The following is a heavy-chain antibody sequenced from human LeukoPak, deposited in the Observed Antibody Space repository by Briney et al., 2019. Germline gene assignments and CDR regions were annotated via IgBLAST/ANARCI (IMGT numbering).Heavy chain of an antibody. V-gene: IGHV4-59*01. CDR2: IYYSGAT. Sequence: SEALSLTCSVSGDSMSSYYWSWIRQPPGKGLEWIGYIYYSGATSYNPSLKSRVTISIDTSKNQFSLNLGSVTAADTAMYYCSRGGSYYRAMMWGQGTMVAVSS. J-gene: IGHJ3*01. D-gene: IGHD3-10*01. CDR3: SRGGSYYRAMM. CDR1: GDSMSSYY.